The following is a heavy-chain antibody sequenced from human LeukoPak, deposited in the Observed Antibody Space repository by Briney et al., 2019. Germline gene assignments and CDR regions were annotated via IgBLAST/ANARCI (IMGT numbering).Heavy chain of an antibody. CDR2: IWYDESHK. Sequence: PGRSLRLSCAASGFTFSSYGMHWVRQAPGKRLEWVAVIWYDESHKYCADSVKGRFTISRDNSKNTLYLQMNTLTAEDTAIYYCSKGRSMLGELSGDYWGQGTLVTVSS. CDR1: GFTFSSYG. CDR3: SKGRSMLGELSGDY. V-gene: IGHV3-33*06. D-gene: IGHD3-10*02. J-gene: IGHJ4*02.